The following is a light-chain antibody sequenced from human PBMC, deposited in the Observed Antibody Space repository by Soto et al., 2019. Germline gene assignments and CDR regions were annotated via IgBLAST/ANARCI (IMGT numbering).Light chain of an antibody. CDR3: NSYTSSSTLV. Sequence: QSALTQPASVSGSPGQSITISCSGTSNDVGGYDYVSWYQQHPGKAPKLVIYDVSNRPSWVSNRFSGSKSGNTASLTISGLQPEDEADYYCNSYTSSSTLVFGGGTQLTVL. CDR2: DVS. J-gene: IGLJ7*01. V-gene: IGLV2-14*01. CDR1: SNDVGGYDY.